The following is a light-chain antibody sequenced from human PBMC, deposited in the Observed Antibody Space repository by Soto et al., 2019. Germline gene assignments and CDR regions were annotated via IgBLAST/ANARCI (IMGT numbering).Light chain of an antibody. CDR1: SCNIGGNND. V-gene: IGLV1-47*02. CDR2: SDN. CDR3: ASWAVRLGPVI. Sequence: QSVLTQPPSASGTPGQTVFISCSGTSCNIGGNNDAYWYQQHPGEAPKLLIYSDNFRPSGVPERISGSKSGTSASLPIRGLRAEDEADYYCASWAVRLGPVIFGGGTKLTVL. J-gene: IGLJ2*01.